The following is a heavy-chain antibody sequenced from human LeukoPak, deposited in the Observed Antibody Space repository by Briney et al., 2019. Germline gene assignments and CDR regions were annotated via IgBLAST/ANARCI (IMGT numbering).Heavy chain of an antibody. CDR3: ASRYCSSTSCSPLDY. Sequence: ASVKVSCKASGYTFTSYDINWVQQATGQGLEWMGWMNPNSGNTGYAQKFQGRVTITRNTSISTAYMELSSLRSEDTAVYYCASRYCSSTSCSPLDYWGQGTLVTVSS. J-gene: IGHJ4*02. CDR1: GYTFTSYD. D-gene: IGHD2-2*01. V-gene: IGHV1-8*03. CDR2: MNPNSGNT.